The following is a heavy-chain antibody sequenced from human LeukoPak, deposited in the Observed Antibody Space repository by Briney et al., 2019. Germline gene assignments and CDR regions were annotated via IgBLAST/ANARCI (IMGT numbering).Heavy chain of an antibody. J-gene: IGHJ5*02. Sequence: SETLSLTCTVSGGSISSYYWSWIRQPPGKGLEWIGYIYYSGSPNYNPSLKSRVTISVDTSKNQFSLKLSSVTAADTAVYYCARGGIMITFGGVIALNWFDPWGQGALVTVSS. CDR1: GGSISSYY. CDR3: ARGGIMITFGGVIALNWFDP. D-gene: IGHD3-16*02. CDR2: IYYSGSP. V-gene: IGHV4-59*01.